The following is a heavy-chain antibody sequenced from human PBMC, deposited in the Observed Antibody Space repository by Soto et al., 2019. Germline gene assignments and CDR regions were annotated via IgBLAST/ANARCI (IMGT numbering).Heavy chain of an antibody. Sequence: GGSLRLSCAASGFTFSSYAMSWVRQAPGKGLEWVSAISGSGGSTYYADSVKGRFTISRDNSKNTLYLKMNSLRAEDTAVYYCAKDLMGDIVATLFDYWGQGTLVTVSS. D-gene: IGHD5-12*01. CDR3: AKDLMGDIVATLFDY. CDR1: GFTFSSYA. J-gene: IGHJ4*02. CDR2: ISGSGGST. V-gene: IGHV3-23*01.